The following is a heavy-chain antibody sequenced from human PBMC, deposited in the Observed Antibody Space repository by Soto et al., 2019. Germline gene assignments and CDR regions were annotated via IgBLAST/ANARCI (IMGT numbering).Heavy chain of an antibody. V-gene: IGHV5-51*01. CDR1: GYSFTTDW. Sequence: PGESLKISCKASGYSFTTDWIGWVRQMPGKGLEWMGIIYPGDSDTRYSPSFQGQVTVSADKSISTAYLQWSSLKASETAMYYCERYWHSYSSNCFIGMDVWGQGTTVTVSS. CDR2: IYPGDSDT. CDR3: ERYWHSYSSNCFIGMDV. J-gene: IGHJ6*02. D-gene: IGHD5-18*01.